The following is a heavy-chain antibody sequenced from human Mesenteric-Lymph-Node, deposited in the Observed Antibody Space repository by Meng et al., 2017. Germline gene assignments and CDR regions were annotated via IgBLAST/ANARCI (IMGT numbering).Heavy chain of an antibody. D-gene: IGHD2-8*02. CDR1: GGSLSGAY. V-gene: IGHV4-34*12. Sequence: VQRKQWGAGLLKPADTLSLTCAVNGGSLSGAYWNWIRQPPGKVLEWIGEIIHGGSPSYNPSLKSRVTISIDTSKNQLSLMLSSVTAADTAVYYCARRPTGIDYWGQGTLVTVSS. CDR3: ARRPTGIDY. CDR2: IIHGGSP. J-gene: IGHJ4*02.